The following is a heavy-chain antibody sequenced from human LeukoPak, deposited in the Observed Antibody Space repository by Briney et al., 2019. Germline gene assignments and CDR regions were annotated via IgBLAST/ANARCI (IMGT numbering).Heavy chain of an antibody. CDR1: GFTFNSYG. D-gene: IGHD3-10*01. CDR3: ARDPAGVRGNFDY. CDR2: IWFDGSNE. Sequence: GGSLRLSCAASGFTFNSYGMHWVRQAPGKGLEWVAGIWFDGSNEYYADSVKGRFTIFRDNSKKMSYVQMNSLRAEDTAVHYCARDPAGVRGNFDYWGQGTLVTVSS. J-gene: IGHJ4*02. V-gene: IGHV3-33*01.